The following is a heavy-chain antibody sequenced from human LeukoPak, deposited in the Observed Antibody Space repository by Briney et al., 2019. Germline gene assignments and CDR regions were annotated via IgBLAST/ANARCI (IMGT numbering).Heavy chain of an antibody. Sequence: PSETLSLTCTVSGGSISTNHWSWIRQPPEKGLEWIGYMYNSGSTNYNPSLKSRVTISVDTSKNQLSLKLSSVPAADTAVYSCARLGSSGSFDYWGQGTLVTVSS. D-gene: IGHD6-19*01. CDR2: MYNSGST. CDR3: ARLGSSGSFDY. J-gene: IGHJ4*02. V-gene: IGHV4-59*08. CDR1: GGSISTNH.